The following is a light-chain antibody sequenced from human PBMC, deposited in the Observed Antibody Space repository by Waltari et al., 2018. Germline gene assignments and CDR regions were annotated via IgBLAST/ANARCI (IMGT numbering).Light chain of an antibody. J-gene: IGLJ3*02. V-gene: IGLV4-69*01. Sequence: QLVLTQSPSTSASLGASVKLTCTLSSGHRPNILAWPQQQPEKGPRFLLNVKSDGTHNKGVGIPVRFSGSSSGAVRYLTISSLQSEDEADYYCQTGGHGTWVFGGGTRLTVL. CDR1: SGHRPNI. CDR2: VKSDGTH. CDR3: QTGGHGTWV.